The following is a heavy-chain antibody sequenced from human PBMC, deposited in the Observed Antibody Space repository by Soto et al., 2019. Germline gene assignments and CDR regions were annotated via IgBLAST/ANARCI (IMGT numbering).Heavy chain of an antibody. CDR3: ARWGGATPWYYYGMDV. V-gene: IGHV1-18*04. CDR2: ISAYNGNT. Sequence: ASVKVSCKASGYTFTRYGISWVRQAPGQGLEGMGWISAYNGNTNYAQKLQGRVTMTTDTSTSTAYMELRSLRSDATAVYYCARWGGATPWYYYGMDVWGQGTTVTVSS. D-gene: IGHD1-26*01. CDR1: GYTFTRYG. J-gene: IGHJ6*02.